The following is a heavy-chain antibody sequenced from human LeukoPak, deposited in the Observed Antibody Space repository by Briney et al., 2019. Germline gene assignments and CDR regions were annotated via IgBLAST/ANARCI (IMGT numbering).Heavy chain of an antibody. D-gene: IGHD3-22*01. CDR2: TSYSGSGDT. J-gene: IGHJ5*02. CDR3: ARSYDSSGYYYGSES. V-gene: IGHV4-59*01. Sequence: SETLSLTCTVSGGSIRSYYWSWIRQAPGKGLEWIGYTSYSGSGDTDYNPSLQSRVTFSIDTSRNQFSLNLNSVTAADTAVYYCARSYDSSGYYYGSESWGQGTLVTVSS. CDR1: GGSIRSYY.